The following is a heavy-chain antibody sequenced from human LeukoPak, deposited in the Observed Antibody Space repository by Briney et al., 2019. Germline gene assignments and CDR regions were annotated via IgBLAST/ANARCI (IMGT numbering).Heavy chain of an antibody. D-gene: IGHD2-2*01. CDR3: AGYCSTTSCRDVDY. CDR1: DFTFSSYN. Sequence: PGGSLRLSCAASDFTFSSYNMNWVRHVPGKGLEWVSSISSTSRYIYYTDSVKGRFTISRDNAKNSLFLQMYSLRVEDTAVYYCAGYCSTTSCRDVDYWGQGTLVTVSS. CDR2: ISSTSRYI. V-gene: IGHV3-21*01. J-gene: IGHJ4*02.